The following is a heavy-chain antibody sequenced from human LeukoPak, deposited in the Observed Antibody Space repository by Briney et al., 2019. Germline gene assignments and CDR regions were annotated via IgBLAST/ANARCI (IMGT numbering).Heavy chain of an antibody. J-gene: IGHJ4*02. Sequence: SETLSLTCTVSGGSISSYYWSWIRQPAGKGLEWIGRIYSSGSTYDNPSLKSRVTMSLDTSKNQFALKLSSVTAADTAVYYCVRVQTDYGDYFDYWGQGTLVTVSS. CDR3: VRVQTDYGDYFDY. CDR1: GGSISSYY. D-gene: IGHD4-17*01. CDR2: IYSSGST. V-gene: IGHV4-4*07.